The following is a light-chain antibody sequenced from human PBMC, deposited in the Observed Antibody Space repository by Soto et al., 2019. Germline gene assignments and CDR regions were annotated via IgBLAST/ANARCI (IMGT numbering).Light chain of an antibody. Sequence: EVVITQSPATLSVSPGDRATLSCRASQSFRGSYLAWYPQKPGPAPRLPIHGASTRATGIPASFSGSRSGTEFTPTTTSLQSEDFAVYYCQQYTNWPGTFGQGTKVDI. CDR1: QSFRGSY. V-gene: IGKV3D-15*01. CDR2: GAS. CDR3: QQYTNWPGT. J-gene: IGKJ1*01.